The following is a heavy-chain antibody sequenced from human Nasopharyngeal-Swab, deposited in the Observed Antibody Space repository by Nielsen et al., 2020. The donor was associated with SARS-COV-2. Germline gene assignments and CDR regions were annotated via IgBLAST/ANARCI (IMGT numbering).Heavy chain of an antibody. V-gene: IGHV3-49*04. J-gene: IGHJ4*02. CDR3: TLTTVTTNFDV. CDR1: GFNFGEYG. D-gene: IGHD4-17*01. CDR2: IRSESFGGTP. Sequence: GESLKISCITSGFNFGEYGLSWVRQAPGKGLEWVGFIRSESFGGTPEYAASVKGRFTISRDDSKGIAYLQMNSLKTEDTGLYYCTLTTVTTNFDVWGRGTQVIVSS.